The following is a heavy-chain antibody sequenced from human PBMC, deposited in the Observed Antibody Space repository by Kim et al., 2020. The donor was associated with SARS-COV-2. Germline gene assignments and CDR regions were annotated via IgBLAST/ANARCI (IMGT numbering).Heavy chain of an antibody. Sequence: ASVKVSCKASGYTFTSYGISWVRQAPGQGLEWMGWISAYNGNTNYAQKLQGRVTMTTDTSTSTAYMELRSLRSDDTAVYYCARQISPYFYDSSGYYYVDYWGQGTLVTVSS. CDR2: ISAYNGNT. CDR3: ARQISPYFYDSSGYYYVDY. CDR1: GYTFTSYG. D-gene: IGHD3-22*01. V-gene: IGHV1-18*01. J-gene: IGHJ4*02.